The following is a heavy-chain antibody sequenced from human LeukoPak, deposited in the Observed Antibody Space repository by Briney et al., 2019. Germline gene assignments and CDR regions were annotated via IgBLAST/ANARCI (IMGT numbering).Heavy chain of an antibody. CDR1: GFTFSSYS. Sequence: GGSLRLSCAASGFTFSSYSMNWVRQAPGKGLDWVSSISSSSSYIYYADSLKGRFTISRDNAKNSLYLQMNSLRAEDTAVYYCARGQTGDDYYYMDVWGQGTTVTVSS. CDR2: ISSSSSYI. V-gene: IGHV3-21*01. D-gene: IGHD7-27*01. J-gene: IGHJ6*03. CDR3: ARGQTGDDYYYMDV.